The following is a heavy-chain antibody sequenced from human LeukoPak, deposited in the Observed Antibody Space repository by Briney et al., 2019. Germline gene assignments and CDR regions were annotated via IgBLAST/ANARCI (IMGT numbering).Heavy chain of an antibody. D-gene: IGHD1-14*01. CDR3: AREWRITGNCDY. J-gene: IGHJ4*02. Sequence: PLGSPRLSCAASGFTFSTDWMHWVRQAPGKGLEWVSRIKSDGSSTKYAHYVRGRFTVSRDNAKNTLYLQMNSLRAEDTAVYYCAREWRITGNCDYWGQGTLVSVSS. CDR1: GFTFSTDW. CDR2: IKSDGSST. V-gene: IGHV3-74*03.